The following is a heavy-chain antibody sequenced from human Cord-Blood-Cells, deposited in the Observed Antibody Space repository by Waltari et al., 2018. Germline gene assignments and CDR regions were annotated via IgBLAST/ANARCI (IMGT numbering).Heavy chain of an antibody. V-gene: IGHV3-73*02. CDR1: GFTFRGLS. CDR3: TVYGDYDY. J-gene: IGHJ4*02. CDR2: IRSKANSYAT. Sequence: EVQLVESGGGLVQPGGALKLSCAAFGFTFRGLSLHWVRQASGKGLEWVGRIRSKANSYATAYAASVKGRFTISRDDSKNTAYLQMNSLKTEDTAVYYCTVYGDYDYWGQGTLVTVSS. D-gene: IGHD4-17*01.